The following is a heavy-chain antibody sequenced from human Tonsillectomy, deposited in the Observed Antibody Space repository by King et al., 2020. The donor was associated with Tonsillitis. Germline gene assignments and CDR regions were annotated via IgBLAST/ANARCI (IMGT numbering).Heavy chain of an antibody. CDR2: INHRGRT. Sequence: VQLQQWGAGLLKPLETLSLTCAVYGGSFSDYYWSWIRQPPGKGLEWIVEINHRGRTNYNPSFTSPVTLSVDTSKSQFSLNLNSVTAADTAVYYCARRADCTDTSCYFDSWGQGSLVTVSS. V-gene: IGHV4-34*01. CDR3: ARRADCTDTSCYFDS. CDR1: GGSFSDYY. D-gene: IGHD2-2*01. J-gene: IGHJ4*02.